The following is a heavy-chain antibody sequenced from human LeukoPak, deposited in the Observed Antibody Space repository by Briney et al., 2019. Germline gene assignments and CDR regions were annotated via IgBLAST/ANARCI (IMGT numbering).Heavy chain of an antibody. J-gene: IGHJ4*02. V-gene: IGHV3-33*01. CDR3: TRARDEYYFDH. CDR2: IWYDGSDK. D-gene: IGHD6-6*01. CDR1: GFTFRNFG. Sequence: GGSLRLSCAVSGFTFRNFGMHWGRQAPGEGLEWVTVIWYDGSDKYYADSVKGRFTVSKDNSKNMLYLQMNSLRVEDTAVYYCTRARDEYYFDHWGQGALVTVSS.